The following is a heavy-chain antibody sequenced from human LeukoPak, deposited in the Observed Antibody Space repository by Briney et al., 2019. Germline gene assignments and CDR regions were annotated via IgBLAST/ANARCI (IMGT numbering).Heavy chain of an antibody. V-gene: IGHV4-4*02. Sequence: SETLSLTCAISGASITSTNWWVWVRQPPRKGLEWIGEMHHSGRTNYNPSLRSRVAMSLDKSNNQFYLRLSSVAAADTALYYCARAQEGCSRSSCYLGPWGQGTQVTVSS. D-gene: IGHD2-2*01. CDR1: GASITSTNW. J-gene: IGHJ5*02. CDR3: ARAQEGCSRSSCYLGP. CDR2: MHHSGRT.